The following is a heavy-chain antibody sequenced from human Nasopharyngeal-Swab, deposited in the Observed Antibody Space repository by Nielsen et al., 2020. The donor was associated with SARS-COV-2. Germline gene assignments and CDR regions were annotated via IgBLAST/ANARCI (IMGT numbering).Heavy chain of an antibody. CDR2: ISSGRTSI. CDR1: GFTFSSYE. J-gene: IGHJ4*02. Sequence: GGSLRLSCAASGFTFSSYEMNWVRQAPGKGLEWVSCISSGRTSIYYADSVKGRFTISRDNAKNSLYLQMNSLRAEDTAVYYCARGDTDLVTIRDYWGQGTLVTVSS. V-gene: IGHV3-21*01. D-gene: IGHD5-18*01. CDR3: ARGDTDLVTIRDY.